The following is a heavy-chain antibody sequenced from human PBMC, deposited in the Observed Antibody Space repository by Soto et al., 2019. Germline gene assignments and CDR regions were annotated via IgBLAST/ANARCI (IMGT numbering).Heavy chain of an antibody. Sequence: LSLTCTVSGGSISSYYWSWIRQPPGKGLEWIGYIYYSGSTNYNPSLKSRVTISVDTSKNQFSLKLSSVTAADTAVYYCARASKTTPFRNWGQGTLVTVSS. V-gene: IGHV4-59*01. J-gene: IGHJ4*02. CDR1: GGSISSYY. CDR3: ARASKTTPFRN. CDR2: IYYSGST.